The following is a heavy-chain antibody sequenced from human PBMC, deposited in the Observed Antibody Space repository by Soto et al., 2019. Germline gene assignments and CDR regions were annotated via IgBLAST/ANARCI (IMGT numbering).Heavy chain of an antibody. J-gene: IGHJ4*02. CDR3: ARDLGYGDPTWPYFDY. D-gene: IGHD4-17*01. Sequence: EVQLVESGGGLVQPGGSLRLSCAASGFTFSSYNMNWVRQAPGKGLEWVSYISSSSSTIYYADSVKGRFTISRDNAKNSLYLQMNSRRDEDTAVYYCARDLGYGDPTWPYFDYWGQGTLVTVSS. CDR2: ISSSSSTI. CDR1: GFTFSSYN. V-gene: IGHV3-48*02.